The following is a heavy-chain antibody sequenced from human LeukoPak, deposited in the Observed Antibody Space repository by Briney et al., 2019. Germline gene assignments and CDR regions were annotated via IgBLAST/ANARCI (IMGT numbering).Heavy chain of an antibody. CDR3: ASARQLGY. CDR1: GFTFSNYW. Sequence: PGGSLRLSCAASGFTFSNYWMSWVRQAPGKGLEWVANIKEDGSEKYYVDSVKGRFTISRDNARNSLYLQMNSLRAEDTAVYYCASARQLGYWGQGTLVTVSS. J-gene: IGHJ4*02. V-gene: IGHV3-7*01. D-gene: IGHD6-13*01. CDR2: IKEDGSEK.